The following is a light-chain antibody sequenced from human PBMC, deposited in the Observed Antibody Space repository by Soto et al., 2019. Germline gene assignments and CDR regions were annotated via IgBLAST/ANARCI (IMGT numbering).Light chain of an antibody. J-gene: IGKJ5*01. CDR2: GSS. Sequence: EIGMTHSPATLSVSPWESVTLSCRASQLFSSNLAWYQRRPGQAPRLLIYGSSTRATGVPPRFSGSASGTEFTLTISSLQSEDFGVYYCQQYNDWPRTFGQGTRLEI. CDR3: QQYNDWPRT. CDR1: QLFSSN. V-gene: IGKV3-15*01.